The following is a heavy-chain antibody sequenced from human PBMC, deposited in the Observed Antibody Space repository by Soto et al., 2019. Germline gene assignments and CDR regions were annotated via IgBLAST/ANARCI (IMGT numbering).Heavy chain of an antibody. Sequence: VGSLTLSCAAAGVHFGSYWGHLVLPAQGKGLVWVSRINSDGSSTSYADSVKGRFTISRDNAKITLYLQMNSLRAEDTAVYYCARDHRPEYYDFWSGYSGGNYMDVWGKGTTVTVSS. CDR2: INSDGSST. J-gene: IGHJ6*03. CDR3: ARDHRPEYYDFWSGYSGGNYMDV. CDR1: GVHFGSYW. D-gene: IGHD3-3*01. V-gene: IGHV3-74*01.